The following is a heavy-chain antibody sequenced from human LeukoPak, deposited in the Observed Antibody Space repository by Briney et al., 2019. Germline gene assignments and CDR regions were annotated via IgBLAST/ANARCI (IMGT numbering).Heavy chain of an antibody. J-gene: IGHJ4*02. D-gene: IGHD5-18*01. CDR2: ISGDGGST. CDR3: ATDTAMVTVGY. V-gene: IGHV3-43*02. Sequence: GGSLRLSCAASGFTFDDYAMHWVRQAPGKGLEWVSLISGDGGSTYYADSVKGRFTISRDNSKNSLYLQMNSLRTDDTALYYCATDTAMVTVGYWGQGTLVTVSS. CDR1: GFTFDDYA.